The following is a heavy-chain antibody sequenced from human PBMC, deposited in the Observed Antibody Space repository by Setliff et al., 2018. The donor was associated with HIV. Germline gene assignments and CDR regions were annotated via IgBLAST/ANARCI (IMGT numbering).Heavy chain of an antibody. J-gene: IGHJ6*03. V-gene: IGHV4-34*01. CDR1: GGSFSGYY. CDR2: INHSGST. D-gene: IGHD3-10*01. Sequence: PSETLSLTCAVYGGSFSGYYWSWIRQPPGKGLEWIGEINHSGSTNYNPSLKSRVTISVDTSKNQFSLKLSSVTAADTAVYFCARVRHGSGSSSYYYYYYYMDVWGRGTTVTVSS. CDR3: ARVRHGSGSSSYYYYYYYMDV.